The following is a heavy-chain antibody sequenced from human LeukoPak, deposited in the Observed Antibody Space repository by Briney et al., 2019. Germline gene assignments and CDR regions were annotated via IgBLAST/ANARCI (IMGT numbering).Heavy chain of an antibody. J-gene: IGHJ6*03. V-gene: IGHV3-13*01. D-gene: IGHD1-1*01. CDR2: IGTAGDT. CDR3: ARGGNWNRPGYYYYMDV. Sequence: GGSLRLSCAASGLTFSSYDMHWVRQATGKGLEWVSAIGTAGDTYYPGSVKGRFTISRENAKNSLYLQMNSLRAGDTAVYYCARGGNWNRPGYYYYMDVWGKGTTVTISS. CDR1: GLTFSSYD.